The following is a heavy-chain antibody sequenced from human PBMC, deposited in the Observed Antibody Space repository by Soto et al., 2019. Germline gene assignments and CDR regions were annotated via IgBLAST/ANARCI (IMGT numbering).Heavy chain of an antibody. CDR2: TYYRSKWYN. V-gene: IGHV6-1*01. CDR1: GDSVSSNSAA. Sequence: QTLSLTCAISGDSVSSNSAAWNWIRQSPSRGLEWLGRTYYRSKWYNDYAVSVKSRITINPDTSKNQFSLQLNSMTPEDTAVYYCASNSWYPEGDWFDPWGQGTLVTVSS. CDR3: ASNSWYPEGDWFDP. J-gene: IGHJ5*02. D-gene: IGHD6-13*01.